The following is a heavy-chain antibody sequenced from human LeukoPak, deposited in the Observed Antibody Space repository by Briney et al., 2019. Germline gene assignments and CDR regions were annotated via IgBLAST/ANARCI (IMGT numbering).Heavy chain of an antibody. CDR3: AKASVSTVTTGDFDY. Sequence: GGSLRLSCAASGFTFSTYAMSWVRQAPGKGLEWVSAISGSGGSTYYTDSVRGRFTIPRDNSKNTLYLQMISLRAEDTAVYYCAKASVSTVTTGDFDYWGQGTLVTVSS. J-gene: IGHJ4*02. V-gene: IGHV3-23*01. CDR2: ISGSGGST. CDR1: GFTFSTYA. D-gene: IGHD4-17*01.